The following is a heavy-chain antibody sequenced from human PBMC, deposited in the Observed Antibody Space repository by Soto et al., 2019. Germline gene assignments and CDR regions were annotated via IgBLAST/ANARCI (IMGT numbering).Heavy chain of an antibody. J-gene: IGHJ4*02. CDR3: ARVAVITAAGTSDY. CDR1: GFTVSSNY. D-gene: IGHD6-13*01. CDR2: ISGTSDSI. V-gene: IGHV3-11*06. Sequence: GGSLRLSCAASGFTVSSNYMSWIRQVPGKGLEWVAYISGTSDSIPYADSVKGRFTISRDNAKNSLYLQMNSLRAEDTAVYYCARVAVITAAGTSDYWGQGTLVTVS.